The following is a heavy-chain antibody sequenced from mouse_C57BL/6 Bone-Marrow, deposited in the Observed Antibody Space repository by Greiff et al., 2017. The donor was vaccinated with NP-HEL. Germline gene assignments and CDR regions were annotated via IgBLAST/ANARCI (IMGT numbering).Heavy chain of an antibody. J-gene: IGHJ4*01. Sequence: EVKLEESGGGLVKPGGSLKLSCAASGFTFSSYAMSWVRQTPEKRLEWVATISDGGSYTYYPDNVKGRFTISRDNAKNNLYLQMSHLTSEDTAMYYCARDMISYAMDYWGQGTSVTVSS. V-gene: IGHV5-4*03. CDR2: ISDGGSYT. CDR3: ARDMISYAMDY. CDR1: GFTFSSYA. D-gene: IGHD2-4*01.